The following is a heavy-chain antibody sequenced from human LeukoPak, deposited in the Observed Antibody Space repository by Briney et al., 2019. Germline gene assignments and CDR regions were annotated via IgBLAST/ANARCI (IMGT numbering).Heavy chain of an antibody. CDR1: GFIFSSYS. J-gene: IGHJ6*02. D-gene: IGHD6-13*01. Sequence: TGGSLRLSCAASGFIFSSYSMSWVRQAPGKGLERVSVITGSGGNTYYADPVKGRFTISKDNSKNTVYLQMSSLRVDDTAVYYCAKAASSSWPSYYYGMDVWGQVTTVTVSS. CDR3: AKAASSSWPSYYYGMDV. CDR2: ITGSGGNT. V-gene: IGHV3-23*01.